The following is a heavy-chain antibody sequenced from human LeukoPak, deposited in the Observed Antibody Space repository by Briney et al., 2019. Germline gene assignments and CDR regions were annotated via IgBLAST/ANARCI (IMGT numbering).Heavy chain of an antibody. V-gene: IGHV4-38-2*02. J-gene: IGHJ4*02. CDR3: AGRGYSYGYSAAFDY. D-gene: IGHD5-18*01. Sequence: SETLSLTCTVSGYSISSGYYWGWIRQPPGKGLEWIGSIYHSGSTYYNPSLKSRVTISVDTSKNQFSLKLSSVTAADTAVYYCAGRGYSYGYSAAFDYWGQGTLVTVSS. CDR2: IYHSGST. CDR1: GYSISSGYY.